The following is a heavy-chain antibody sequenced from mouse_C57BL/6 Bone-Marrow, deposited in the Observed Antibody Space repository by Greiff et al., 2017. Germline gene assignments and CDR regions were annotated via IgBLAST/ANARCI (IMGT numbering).Heavy chain of an antibody. CDR3: ARPNYYGSSPFGG. Sequence: QVQLQQPGAELVRPGSSVKLSCKASGYTFTSYWMDWVKQRPGQGLEWIGNIYPSDSETHYNQKFKDKATLTVDKSSSTAYMQLSSLTSEDSAVYYCARPNYYGSSPFGGWGTGTTVTVSS. J-gene: IGHJ1*03. V-gene: IGHV1-61*01. D-gene: IGHD1-1*01. CDR2: IYPSDSET. CDR1: GYTFTSYW.